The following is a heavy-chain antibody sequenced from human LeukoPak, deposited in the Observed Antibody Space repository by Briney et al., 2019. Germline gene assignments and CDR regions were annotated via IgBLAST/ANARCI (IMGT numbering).Heavy chain of an antibody. CDR2: INHSGST. J-gene: IGHJ4*02. Sequence: SETLSPTCGVYGGTFSGYYWSWIRQPPGKGLEWIGEINHSGSTNYNPSLKSRVTISVDSPNNQFSLRLSSVTAADTAVYYCARGWFCRGERCYNFDSWGQGTLVTVSS. V-gene: IGHV4-34*01. CDR3: ARGWFCRGERCYNFDS. D-gene: IGHD2-15*01. CDR1: GGTFSGYY.